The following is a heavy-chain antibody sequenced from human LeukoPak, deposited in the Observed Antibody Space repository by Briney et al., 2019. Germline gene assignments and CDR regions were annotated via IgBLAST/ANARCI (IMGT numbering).Heavy chain of an antibody. V-gene: IGHV1-2*02. CDR3: ARGPTTGTTGFDY. CDR1: GYTFTGYY. CDR2: INPNSGGT. D-gene: IGHD1-1*01. Sequence: ASVKVSCKASGYTFTGYYMHWVRQAPGQGLEWMGWINPNSGGTNYAQKLQGRVTMTTDTSTSTAYMELRSLRSDDTAVYYCARGPTTGTTGFDYWGQGTLVTVSS. J-gene: IGHJ4*02.